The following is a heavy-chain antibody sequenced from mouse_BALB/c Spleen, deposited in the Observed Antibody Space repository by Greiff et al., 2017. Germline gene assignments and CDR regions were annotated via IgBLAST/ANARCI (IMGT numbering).Heavy chain of an antibody. J-gene: IGHJ4*01. V-gene: IGHV5-17*02. CDR3: ARNYGSSNYYAMDY. D-gene: IGHD1-1*01. Sequence: VQLKESGGGLVQPGGSRKLSCAASGFTFSSFGMHWVRQAPEKGLEWVAYISSGSSTIYYADTVKGRFTISRDNPKNTLFLQMTSLRSEDTAMYYCARNYGSSNYYAMDYWGQGTSVTVSS. CDR1: GFTFSSFG. CDR2: ISSGSSTI.